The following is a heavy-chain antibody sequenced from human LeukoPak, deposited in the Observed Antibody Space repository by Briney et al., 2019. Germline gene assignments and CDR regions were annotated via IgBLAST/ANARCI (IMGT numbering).Heavy chain of an antibody. J-gene: IGHJ4*02. V-gene: IGHV3-23*01. CDR1: GFSFSSYG. Sequence: PGGSLRLSCAASGFSFSSYGMSWVRQAPGKGLEWVSSISGSGDNTYYAESVKGRFTIYRDNSKNTLFLQMNSLRAEDTAVFYCAKRSGYTTGWFFDFWGQGTLVTVSS. CDR2: ISGSGDNT. D-gene: IGHD6-19*01. CDR3: AKRSGYTTGWFFDF.